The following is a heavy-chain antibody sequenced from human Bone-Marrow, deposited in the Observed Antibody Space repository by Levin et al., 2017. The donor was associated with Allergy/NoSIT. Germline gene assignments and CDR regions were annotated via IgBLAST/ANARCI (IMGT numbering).Heavy chain of an antibody. CDR1: GFTFNTYD. V-gene: IGHV3-13*01. J-gene: IGHJ6*02. CDR3: SRGGIAAARYGMDV. Sequence: GESLKISCAASGFTFNTYDMHWVRQPTGKGLEWVSGIGTAGDKYYQGSVKGRFTISRENAKNSFYLQMNSLRAGDTAVYYCSRGGIAAARYGMDVWGQGTTVTVSS. CDR2: IGTAGDK. D-gene: IGHD6-13*01.